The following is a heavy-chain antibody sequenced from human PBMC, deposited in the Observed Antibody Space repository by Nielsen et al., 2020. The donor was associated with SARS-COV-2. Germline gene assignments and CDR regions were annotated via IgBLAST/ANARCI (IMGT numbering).Heavy chain of an antibody. Sequence: SVKVSCKASGGTFSSYAISWVRQAPGQGLEWMGRIIPILGIANYAQKFQGRVTITADKSTSTAYMELSSLRSEDTAVYYCARDKSSSLNWFDPWGQGTLVTVSS. V-gene: IGHV1-69*04. D-gene: IGHD6-13*01. J-gene: IGHJ5*02. CDR3: ARDKSSSLNWFDP. CDR1: GGTFSSYA. CDR2: IIPILGIA.